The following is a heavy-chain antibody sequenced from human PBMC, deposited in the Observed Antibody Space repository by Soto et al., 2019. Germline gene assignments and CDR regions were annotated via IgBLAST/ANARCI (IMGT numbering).Heavy chain of an antibody. D-gene: IGHD3-3*01. Sequence: XGSLRLSCSAAGVTFSSYAMSWVRQAPGKGLEWVSAISGSGGSTYYADSVKGRFTISRDNSKNTLYLQMNSLRAEDTAVYYCAKDWARITIFGVVTYFDYWGQGTLVTVSS. CDR3: AKDWARITIFGVVTYFDY. CDR2: ISGSGGST. J-gene: IGHJ4*02. V-gene: IGHV3-23*01. CDR1: GVTFSSYA.